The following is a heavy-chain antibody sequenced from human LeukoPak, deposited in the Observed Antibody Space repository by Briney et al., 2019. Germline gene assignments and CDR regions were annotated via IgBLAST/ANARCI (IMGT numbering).Heavy chain of an antibody. V-gene: IGHV3-23*01. CDR2: ISGSGGST. J-gene: IGHJ4*02. CDR3: VVTDYYDSSGYLPFHTIDY. CDR1: GFTFSSYA. Sequence: AGGSLRLSCAASGFTFSSYAMSWVRQSPGKGLGWVSAISGSGGSTYYADSVKGRFTISRDNSKNTLYLQMNSLRAEDTAVYYCVVTDYYDSSGYLPFHTIDYWGQGTLVTVSS. D-gene: IGHD3-22*01.